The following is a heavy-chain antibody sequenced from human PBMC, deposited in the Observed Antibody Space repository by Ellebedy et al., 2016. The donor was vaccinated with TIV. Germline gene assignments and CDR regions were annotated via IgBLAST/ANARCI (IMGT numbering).Heavy chain of an antibody. Sequence: PGGSLRLSCAASGFAFSSYWMSWVRQAPGKGLEWVANIKQDGSEKYYVDSVKGRFTISRDNAKNSLYLQINSLRAEDTAVYYCARARGGYDNDYWGQGTLVTVSS. D-gene: IGHD5-12*01. J-gene: IGHJ4*02. CDR1: GFAFSSYW. V-gene: IGHV3-7*03. CDR3: ARARGGYDNDY. CDR2: IKQDGSEK.